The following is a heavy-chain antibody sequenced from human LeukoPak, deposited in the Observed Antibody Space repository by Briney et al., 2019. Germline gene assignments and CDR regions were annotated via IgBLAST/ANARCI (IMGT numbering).Heavy chain of an antibody. V-gene: IGHV3-23*01. J-gene: IGHJ4*02. CDR3: AKYSAAGVRDDYSFDY. CDR1: GFTFSSYG. CDR2: ISGSGGST. D-gene: IGHD2-15*01. Sequence: GGSLRLSCAASGFTFSSYGMSWVRQAPGKGLEWVSAISGSGGSTYYADSVKGRFTISRDNSKNTLYLQMNSLRAEDTAVYYCAKYSAAGVRDDYSFDYWGQGTLVTVSS.